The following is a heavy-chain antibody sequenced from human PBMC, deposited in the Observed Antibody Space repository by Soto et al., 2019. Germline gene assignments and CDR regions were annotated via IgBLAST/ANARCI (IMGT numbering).Heavy chain of an antibody. CDR3: AHRRDYSGSWNEGTFDY. D-gene: IGHD3-22*01. Sequence: QITLTESGPTRVKPTQTLTLTCTFSGLSLTTRPAGVGWDRQPPGKHPEWLGFIYWDDDKRYSPSLKSRLTITKDTSRNQVVLTMNNMDPVDTATYYCAHRRDYSGSWNEGTFDYWGQGTPVTVSS. J-gene: IGHJ4*02. CDR2: IYWDDDK. CDR1: GLSLTTRPAG. V-gene: IGHV2-5*02.